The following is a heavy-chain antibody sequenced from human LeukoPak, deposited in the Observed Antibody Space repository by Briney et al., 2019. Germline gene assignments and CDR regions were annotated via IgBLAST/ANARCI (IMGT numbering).Heavy chain of an antibody. Sequence: GGSLRLFCAASGFTFTNYWIHWVRQAPGEGLVWVSRINSDGSVTRYADSVKGRFTISRDNAKNTVFLQMNSLKTEDTAVYYCARDRGALDSWGQGTLVTVSS. D-gene: IGHD1-26*01. CDR1: GFTFTNYW. V-gene: IGHV3-74*01. CDR2: INSDGSVT. CDR3: ARDRGALDS. J-gene: IGHJ4*02.